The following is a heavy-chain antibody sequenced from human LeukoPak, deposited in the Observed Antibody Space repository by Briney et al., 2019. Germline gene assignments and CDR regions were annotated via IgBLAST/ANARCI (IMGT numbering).Heavy chain of an antibody. CDR1: GGSVVTYD. CDR3: ARVREGFCSGGRCYSYWFDP. Sequence: SETLSLTCTVSGGSVVTYDWSWIRQSPGKGLEWIGNIYYTGNTNFNPSLKGRVVISIDTSKNHFSLRLTSVTAADTGIYYCARVREGFCSGGRCYSYWFDPWGQGTLVTVSS. D-gene: IGHD2-15*01. CDR2: IYYTGNT. J-gene: IGHJ5*02. V-gene: IGHV4-59*02.